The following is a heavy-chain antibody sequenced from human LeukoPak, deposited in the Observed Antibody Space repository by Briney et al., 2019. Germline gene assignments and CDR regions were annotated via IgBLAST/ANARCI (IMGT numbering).Heavy chain of an antibody. V-gene: IGHV3-30*03. Sequence: GGSLRLSCAASGFTFSNYGMHWVRQAPGKGLEWVAFISFDGNNKYYADSVKGRFTISRDNAKNSLYLQMNSLRAEDTAVYYCARVSGSYYFDYWGQGTLVTVSS. CDR2: ISFDGNNK. CDR1: GFTFSNYG. J-gene: IGHJ4*02. CDR3: ARVSGSYYFDY. D-gene: IGHD1-26*01.